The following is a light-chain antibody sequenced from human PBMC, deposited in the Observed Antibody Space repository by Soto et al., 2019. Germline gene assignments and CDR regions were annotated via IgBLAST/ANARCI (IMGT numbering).Light chain of an antibody. Sequence: EIVMTQSPATLSVSPGERATLSCRASQSVSTDLAWYQQKPGQAPRLLIHGASTRATDIPARFSGSGSGTEFSLTISSLQSEDFAVYYCQQYNNRPYTFGQGTKLESK. CDR1: QSVSTD. CDR3: QQYNNRPYT. CDR2: GAS. J-gene: IGKJ2*01. V-gene: IGKV3D-15*01.